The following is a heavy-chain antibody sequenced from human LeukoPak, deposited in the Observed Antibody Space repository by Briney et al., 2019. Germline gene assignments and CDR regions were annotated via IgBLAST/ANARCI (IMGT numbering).Heavy chain of an antibody. V-gene: IGHV4-31*03. J-gene: IGHJ4*02. CDR3: ARAGGSGSHFDY. D-gene: IGHD1-26*01. CDR1: GGSISSGGYY. Sequence: PSETLSLTCTVSGGSISSGGYYWSWIRQHPGKGLEWIGYIYYSGSTYYNPSLKSRVTISVDTSKNQFPLKLSSVTAADTAVYYCARAGGSGSHFDYWGQGTLVTVSS. CDR2: IYYSGST.